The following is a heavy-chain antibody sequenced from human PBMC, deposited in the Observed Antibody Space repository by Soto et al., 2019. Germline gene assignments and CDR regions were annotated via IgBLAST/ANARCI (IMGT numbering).Heavy chain of an antibody. Sequence: PGGSLRLSCAASGFTFSSYGMHWVRQAPGKGLEWVAVIWYDGSNKYYADSVKGRFTISRDNSKNTLYLQMNSLRAEDTAVYYCAREGYCSGGSCYLTAFDYWGQGTLVTVSS. D-gene: IGHD2-15*01. CDR3: AREGYCSGGSCYLTAFDY. CDR2: IWYDGSNK. V-gene: IGHV3-33*01. J-gene: IGHJ4*02. CDR1: GFTFSSYG.